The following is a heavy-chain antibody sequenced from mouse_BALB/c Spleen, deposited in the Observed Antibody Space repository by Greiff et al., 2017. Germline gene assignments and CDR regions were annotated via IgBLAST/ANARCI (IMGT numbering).Heavy chain of an antibody. CDR2: IYPGGGYT. Sequence: VQLQQSGAELVRPGTSVKISCKASGYTFTNYWLGWVKQRPGHGLEWIGDIYPGGGYTNYNEKFKGKATLTADTSSSTAYMQLSSLTSEDSAVYFCARGTVVDYYAMDYWGQGTSVTVSS. CDR1: GYTFTNYW. V-gene: IGHV1-63*02. J-gene: IGHJ4*01. CDR3: ARGTVVDYYAMDY. D-gene: IGHD1-1*01.